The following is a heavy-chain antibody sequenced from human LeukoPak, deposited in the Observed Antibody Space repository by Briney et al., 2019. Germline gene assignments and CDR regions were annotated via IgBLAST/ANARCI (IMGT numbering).Heavy chain of an antibody. V-gene: IGHV1-18*01. Sequence: ASVKVSCKASGYTFTIYGISCVRQAPGQGLEWMGWISAYNGNTNYAQKLQGRVTITTDTSTSTAYMELRSLRSDDTAVYYCARDRRTVFDYWGQGTLVTVSS. D-gene: IGHD2-2*01. CDR2: ISAYNGNT. J-gene: IGHJ4*02. CDR1: GYTFTIYG. CDR3: ARDRRTVFDY.